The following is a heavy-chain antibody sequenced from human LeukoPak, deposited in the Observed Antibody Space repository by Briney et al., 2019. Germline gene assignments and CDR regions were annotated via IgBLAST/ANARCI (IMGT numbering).Heavy chain of an antibody. Sequence: PGRSLRLSRTGSVFTFVDHAMSWVRPAPGRGLERVGFIRSKAYRGTTEYAASVKGRFSISRDDSASIAYLQMNSMKTEDTAVYYCARGPIQLWIHNAMDVWGQGTTVTVSS. V-gene: IGHV3-49*04. CDR3: ARGPIQLWIHNAMDV. J-gene: IGHJ6*02. CDR2: IRSKAYRGTT. D-gene: IGHD5-18*01. CDR1: VFTFVDHA.